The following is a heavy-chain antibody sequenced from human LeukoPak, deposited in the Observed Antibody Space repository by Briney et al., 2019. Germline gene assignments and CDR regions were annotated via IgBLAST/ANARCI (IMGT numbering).Heavy chain of an antibody. CDR2: IKQDGSEK. D-gene: IGHD3-10*01. CDR3: ARVKGYGSGRDY. Sequence: PGGSLRLSCAASGFTFSSYLMSWVRQAPGKGLEWVANIKQDGSEKYYVDSVKGRFTISRDNAKNSLYLQMNSLRAEDTAVYYCARVKGYGSGRDYWGQGTLVTVSS. J-gene: IGHJ4*02. CDR1: GFTFSSYL. V-gene: IGHV3-7*01.